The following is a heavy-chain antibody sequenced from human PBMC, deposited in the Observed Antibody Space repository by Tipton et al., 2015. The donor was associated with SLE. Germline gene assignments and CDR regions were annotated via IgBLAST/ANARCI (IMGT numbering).Heavy chain of an antibody. V-gene: IGHV3-7*01. Sequence: SLRLSCIASGFTFSSSYMSWVRLAPGKGLEWVAIIKEDGSETNYVDSVKGRFTISRDNAKNSLFLQMNSLRVEDTALYYCARDPAYGASDYWGQGTMVTVSS. D-gene: IGHD4-17*01. CDR2: IKEDGSET. J-gene: IGHJ4*02. CDR3: ARDPAYGASDY. CDR1: GFTFSSSY.